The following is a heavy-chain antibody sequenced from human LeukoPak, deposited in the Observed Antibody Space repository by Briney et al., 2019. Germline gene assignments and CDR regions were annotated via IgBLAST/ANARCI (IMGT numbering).Heavy chain of an antibody. Sequence: SETLSLTSTVSGGSISSYYWSWIRQPPGKGLEWSGYIYYSGSTNYNPSLKSRVTISVDTSKNQFSLKLSSVTAADTAVYYCARHQTPDYDYVWGSYRYTRESEYYFDYWGQGTLVTVSS. CDR3: ARHQTPDYDYVWGSYRYTRESEYYFDY. D-gene: IGHD3-16*02. J-gene: IGHJ4*02. CDR1: GGSISSYY. V-gene: IGHV4-59*08. CDR2: IYYSGST.